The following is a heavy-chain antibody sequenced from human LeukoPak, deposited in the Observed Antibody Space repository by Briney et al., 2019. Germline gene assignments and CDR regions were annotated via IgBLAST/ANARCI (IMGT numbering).Heavy chain of an antibody. CDR3: AKGYCSGGSCYHYYYYGMDV. V-gene: IGHV1-18*01. CDR2: ISAYNGNT. Sequence: ASVKVSCKASGYTFTSYGISWVRQAPGQGLEWMGWISAYNGNTNYAQKLQGRVTMTTDTSTSTAYMELSSLRSEDTAVYYCAKGYCSGGSCYHYYYYGMDVWGQGTTVTVSS. CDR1: GYTFTSYG. J-gene: IGHJ6*02. D-gene: IGHD2-15*01.